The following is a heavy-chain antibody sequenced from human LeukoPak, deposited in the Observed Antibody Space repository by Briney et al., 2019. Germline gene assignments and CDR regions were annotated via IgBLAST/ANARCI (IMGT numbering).Heavy chain of an antibody. CDR2: IYYSGST. CDR3: ARLDIVVVPAAPLRPNWFDP. CDR1: GGSISSGDYY. D-gene: IGHD2-2*03. Sequence: TSETLSLTCTVSGGSISSGDYYWSWIRQPPGKGLEWIGYIYYSGSTYYNPSLKSRVTISVDTSKNQFSLKLSSVTAADTAVYYCARLDIVVVPAAPLRPNWFDPWGQGTLVTVSS. J-gene: IGHJ5*02. V-gene: IGHV4-30-4*08.